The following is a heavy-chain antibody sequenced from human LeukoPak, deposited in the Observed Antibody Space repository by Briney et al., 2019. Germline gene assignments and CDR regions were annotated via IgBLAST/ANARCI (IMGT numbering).Heavy chain of an antibody. D-gene: IGHD3-10*01. CDR1: GFTFSTYT. J-gene: IGHJ3*02. V-gene: IGHV3-30*04. CDR3: AENELLWFGEFDAFDI. CDR2: ISYDGSNK. Sequence: PGRSLRLSCAASGFTFSTYTMHWVRQAPGKGLDWVAVISYDGSNKYYVDSVKGRFTISRDNSKNMLYLQTNSLRAEDTAVYYCAENELLWFGEFDAFDIWGQGTMVTVSS.